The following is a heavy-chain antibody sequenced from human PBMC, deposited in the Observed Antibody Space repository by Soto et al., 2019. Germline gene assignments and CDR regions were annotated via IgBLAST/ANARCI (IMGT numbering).Heavy chain of an antibody. Sequence: WGSLRLSFVASGLTFNNAWMNWVRQAPGKGLEWVGRIRSKSDGGTTDYAAPVKDRFTSSRADSKNMVDLQMSSLKTEDTAIYYCSTYSGSXFEY. D-gene: IGHD1-26*01. CDR3: STYSGSXFEY. CDR2: IRSKSDGGTT. J-gene: IGHJ1*01. V-gene: IGHV3-15*01. CDR1: GLTFNNAW.